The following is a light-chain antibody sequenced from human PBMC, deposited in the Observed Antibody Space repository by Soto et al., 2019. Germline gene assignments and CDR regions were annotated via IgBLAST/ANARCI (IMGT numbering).Light chain of an antibody. J-gene: IGKJ5*01. V-gene: IGKV3-20*01. CDR3: QQYGSSPIT. Sequence: EIVVTQSPGTLSLSPGERATLSCRASQSVTSSYLAWYQQKPGQAPRLLIYDASTRATGIPARFSGSGSGTDFSLTISRLEPEDFAVYYCQQYGSSPITFGRGTRLEIK. CDR1: QSVTSSY. CDR2: DAS.